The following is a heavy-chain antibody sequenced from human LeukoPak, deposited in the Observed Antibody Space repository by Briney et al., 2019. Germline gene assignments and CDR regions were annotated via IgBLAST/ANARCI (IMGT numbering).Heavy chain of an antibody. CDR3: ARDSCSGTSCSSRYYFDY. CDR1: GFTFSSYA. D-gene: IGHD2-2*01. Sequence: GGSLRLSCAASGFTFSSYAMHWVRQAPGKGLEYVSAISSNGGSTYYANSVKGRFTISRDNSKNTLYLQMGSLRAEDMAVYYCARDSCSGTSCSSRYYFDYWGQGTLVTVSS. CDR2: ISSNGGST. V-gene: IGHV3-64*01. J-gene: IGHJ4*02.